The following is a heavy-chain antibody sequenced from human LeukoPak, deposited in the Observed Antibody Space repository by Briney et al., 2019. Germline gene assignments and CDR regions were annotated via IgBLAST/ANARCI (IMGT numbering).Heavy chain of an antibody. J-gene: IGHJ5*02. CDR3: ASLFSSGPLGGP. CDR2: INPSGGST. D-gene: IGHD3-22*01. V-gene: IGHV1-46*01. CDR1: GYTFTSYY. Sequence: ASVKVSCKASGYTFTSYYMHWVRQAPGQGHEWMGIINPSGGSTSYAQKFQGRVTMTRDTSTSTVYMELSSLRSEDTAVYYCASLFSSGPLGGPWGQGTLVTVSS.